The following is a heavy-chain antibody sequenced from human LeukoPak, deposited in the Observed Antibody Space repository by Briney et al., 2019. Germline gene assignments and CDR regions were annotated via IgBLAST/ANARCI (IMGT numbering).Heavy chain of an antibody. J-gene: IGHJ3*02. D-gene: IGHD3-10*01. CDR3: AKRVPGSAFDI. V-gene: IGHV3-23*01. CDR2: ITGSGGGT. Sequence: GGSLRLSCAASGFTFSSYAMSWVRQAPGKGLEWVSAITGSGGGTYYADSVKGRFTISRDNSRNTLYLQMNSLRSDDTAIYYCAKRVPGSAFDIWGQRTMVTVSS. CDR1: GFTFSSYA.